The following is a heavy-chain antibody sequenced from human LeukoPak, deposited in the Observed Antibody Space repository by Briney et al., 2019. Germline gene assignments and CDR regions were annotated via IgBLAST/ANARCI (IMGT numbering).Heavy chain of an antibody. CDR1: GFTFNSYE. Sequence: PGGSLRLSCAASGFTFNSYEMNWVRQAPGKGLEWVSYISSSGSTIYYADSVKGRFTISRDNAKNSLYLQMNSLRAEDTAIYYCARQDRVLIAFDYWGQGTLVTVSP. CDR2: ISSSGSTI. D-gene: IGHD3-3*01. J-gene: IGHJ4*02. CDR3: ARQDRVLIAFDY. V-gene: IGHV3-48*03.